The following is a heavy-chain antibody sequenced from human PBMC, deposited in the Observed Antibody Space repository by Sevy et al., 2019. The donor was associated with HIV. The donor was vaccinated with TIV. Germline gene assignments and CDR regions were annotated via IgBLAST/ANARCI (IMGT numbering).Heavy chain of an antibody. Sequence: SETLSLTCTVSGGSISSGGYYWSWIRQHPGKGLEWIGYIYYSGSTYYNPSLKSRVTISVDTSKNQFSLKLSSVTAADTAVYYCARGYSSSWYPDLFDYWGQRTLVTDSS. CDR3: ARGYSSSWYPDLFDY. V-gene: IGHV4-31*03. J-gene: IGHJ4*02. D-gene: IGHD6-13*01. CDR1: GGSISSGGYY. CDR2: IYYSGST.